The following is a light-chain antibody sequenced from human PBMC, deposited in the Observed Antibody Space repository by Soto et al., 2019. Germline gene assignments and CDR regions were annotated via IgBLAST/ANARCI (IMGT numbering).Light chain of an antibody. J-gene: IGKJ1*01. CDR3: QQRSSWPRT. V-gene: IGKV3-11*01. CDR1: QSVSNY. Sequence: PPSLSLSRWVTDAFSSGASQSVSNYVAWDQQNPGQAPRLLSDDASNGATGIPARVSGSGSGTDFTLTISSLEPEDFAVYYCQQRSSWPRTFGQGTKVDIK. CDR2: DAS.